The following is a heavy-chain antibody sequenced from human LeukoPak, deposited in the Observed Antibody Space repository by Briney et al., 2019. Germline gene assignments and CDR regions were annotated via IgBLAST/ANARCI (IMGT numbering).Heavy chain of an antibody. V-gene: IGHV3-7*01. CDR2: IKQDGSEK. J-gene: IGHJ5*02. CDR3: ARDDCSSISCYHNWFGP. CDR1: GFTFSSYW. Sequence: GSLRLSCAASGFTFSSYWMSWVRQAPGKGLEWVANIKQDGSEKYYVDSVKGRFTISRDNAKNSLYLQMNSLRAEDTAVYYCARDDCSSISCYHNWFGPWGQGTLVTVSS. D-gene: IGHD2-2*01.